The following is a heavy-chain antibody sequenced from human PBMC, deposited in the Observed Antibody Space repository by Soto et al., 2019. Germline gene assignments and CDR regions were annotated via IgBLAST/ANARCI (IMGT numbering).Heavy chain of an antibody. CDR1: GFTFSSYW. CDR3: ARDITMVRGVIITPTWDY. D-gene: IGHD3-10*01. Sequence: GGSLRLSCAASGFTFSSYWMSWVRQAPGKGLEWVANIKQDGSEKYYVDSVKGRFTISRDNAKNSLYLQMNSLRAEDTAVYYCARDITMVRGVIITPTWDYWGQGTLVTVSS. J-gene: IGHJ4*02. CDR2: IKQDGSEK. V-gene: IGHV3-7*01.